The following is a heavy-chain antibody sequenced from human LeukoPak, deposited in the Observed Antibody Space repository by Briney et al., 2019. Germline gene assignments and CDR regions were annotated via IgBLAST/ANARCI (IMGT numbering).Heavy chain of an antibody. J-gene: IGHJ5*02. D-gene: IGHD2-2*01. CDR2: ISYDGSNK. V-gene: IGHV3-30-3*01. CDR1: GFTFSSYA. Sequence: PGGSLRLSCAASGFTFSSYAMHWVRQAPGKGLEWVAVISYDGSNKYYADSVKGRFTISRDNSKNTLYLQMNSLRAEDTAVYYCAKDVNRYGPAAIVNWFDPWGQGTLVTVSS. CDR3: AKDVNRYGPAAIVNWFDP.